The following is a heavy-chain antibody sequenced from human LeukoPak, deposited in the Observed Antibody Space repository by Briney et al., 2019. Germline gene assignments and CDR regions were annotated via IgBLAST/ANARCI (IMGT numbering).Heavy chain of an antibody. D-gene: IGHD4-17*01. Sequence: SGGSLRLSCTASGFTFGDYAMSWFRQAPGKGLEWVGFIRSKAYGGSTEYAASVKGRFTISRDDSKSIAYLQMNSLKTEDTAVYYCTRAHTGYYYGMDVWGQGTTVTVSS. CDR3: TRAHTGYYYGMDV. V-gene: IGHV3-49*03. J-gene: IGHJ6*02. CDR2: IRSKAYGGST. CDR1: GFTFGDYA.